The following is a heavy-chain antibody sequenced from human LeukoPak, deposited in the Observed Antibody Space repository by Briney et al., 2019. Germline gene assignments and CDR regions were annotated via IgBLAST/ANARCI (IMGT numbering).Heavy chain of an antibody. J-gene: IGHJ6*03. CDR3: ARARAGRGVGWYYYYMDV. D-gene: IGHD1-26*01. CDR2: INHSGST. Sequence: SETLSLTCAVYGGSFSGYYWSWIRQPPGKGLEWIGEINHSGSTNYNPSLKSRVAMSVDTSKNQFSLKLSSVTAADTAVYYCARARAGRGVGWYYYYMDVWGKGTTVTVSS. V-gene: IGHV4-34*01. CDR1: GGSFSGYY.